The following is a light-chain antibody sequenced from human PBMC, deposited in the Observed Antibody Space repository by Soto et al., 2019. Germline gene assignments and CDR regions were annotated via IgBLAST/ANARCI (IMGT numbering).Light chain of an antibody. CDR1: SSNIGSNY. CDR3: AAWDDSLSGRGVV. J-gene: IGLJ2*01. CDR2: SNN. Sequence: QAVVTQPPSASGTPGQRVTISCSGSSSNIGSNYVYWYQQLPGTAPKLLIYSNNQRPSGVPDRFSGSKSGTSASLAISGLRSEDEADYYCAAWDDSLSGRGVVFGGGTKLTVL. V-gene: IGLV1-47*02.